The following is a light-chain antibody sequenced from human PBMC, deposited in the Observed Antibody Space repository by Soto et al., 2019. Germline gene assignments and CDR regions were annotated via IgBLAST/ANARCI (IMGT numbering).Light chain of an antibody. J-gene: IGKJ1*01. CDR3: QQYGYSRT. V-gene: IGKV3-20*01. CDR2: GSS. CDR1: QTLSSRH. Sequence: VFTQSPGTLSLSPGERATLSCRASQTLSSRHLAWYQLKPGQAPRLLIYGSSSRATDIPDRFSGSGSGTDFTLTISTLEPEDFAIYYCQQYGYSRTFGQGTKVDIK.